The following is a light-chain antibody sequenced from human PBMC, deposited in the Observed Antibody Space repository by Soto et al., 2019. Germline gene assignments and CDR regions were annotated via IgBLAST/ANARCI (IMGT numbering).Light chain of an antibody. V-gene: IGLV2-8*01. J-gene: IGLJ2*01. CDR2: EVT. Sequence: QSALTQPPSASGSPGQSVTISCTGTSSDVGGYNYVSWYQQHPGKAPKLMIYEVTKRPSGVPDRFSGSKSGNTASLAITGLQAEDEADYYCQSYDNSLSGPVFGGGTKVTVL. CDR1: SSDVGGYNY. CDR3: QSYDNSLSGPV.